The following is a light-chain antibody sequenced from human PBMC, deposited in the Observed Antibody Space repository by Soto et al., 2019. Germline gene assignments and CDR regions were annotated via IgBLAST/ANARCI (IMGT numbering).Light chain of an antibody. CDR2: DAS. V-gene: IGKV3-11*01. Sequence: EIVLTQSPATLSLSPGERATLSCRASQSVSSYLAWYQQKPGQGPRLLIYDASNRATGIPARFSGSGSGTDFTLTISSLEPEAFAVYYCQQRSNWLTFGGGTKVEIK. J-gene: IGKJ4*01. CDR1: QSVSSY. CDR3: QQRSNWLT.